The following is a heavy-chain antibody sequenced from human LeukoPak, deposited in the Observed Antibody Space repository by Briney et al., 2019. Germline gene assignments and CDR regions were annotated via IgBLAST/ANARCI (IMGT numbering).Heavy chain of an antibody. D-gene: IGHD3-10*01. J-gene: IGHJ6*02. CDR3: ARFWGVPYHYGMDV. CDR1: GFTFSSYG. Sequence: GGSLRLSCAASGFTFSSYGMHWVRQAPGKGLEWVANINLDGSEKYYVDSVKGRFTISRDNAKNSLYLQMNSLRAEDTAMYYCARFWGVPYHYGMDVWGQGTTVTVSS. V-gene: IGHV3-7*01. CDR2: INLDGSEK.